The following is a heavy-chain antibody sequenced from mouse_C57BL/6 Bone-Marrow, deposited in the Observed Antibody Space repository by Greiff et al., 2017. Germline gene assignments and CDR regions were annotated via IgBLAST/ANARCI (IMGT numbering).Heavy chain of an antibody. CDR2: ISDGGSYT. V-gene: IGHV5-4*01. D-gene: IGHD2-4*01. CDR1: GFTFSSYA. Sequence: EVQGVESGGGLVKPGGSLKLSCAASGFTFSSYAMSWVRQTPEKRLEWVATISDGGSYTYYPDNVKGRFTISRDNAKNNLYLQMSHLKSEDTAMYHCARHYDYDVYAMDYWGQGTSVTVSS. CDR3: ARHYDYDVYAMDY. J-gene: IGHJ4*01.